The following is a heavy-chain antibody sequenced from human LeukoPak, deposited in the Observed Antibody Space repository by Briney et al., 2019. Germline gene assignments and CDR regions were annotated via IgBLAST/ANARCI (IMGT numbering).Heavy chain of an antibody. CDR1: GFTFSSYS. CDR3: ARDRLLEDREYNYYYYMDV. CDR2: ISSSSSYI. Sequence: GGSLRLSCAASGFTFSSYSMNWVRQAPGKGLEWVSSISSSSSYIYYADSVKGRFTISRDNAKNSLYLQMNSLRVEDTAVYYCARDRLLEDREYNYYYYMDVWGKGTTVTVSS. D-gene: IGHD3-3*01. V-gene: IGHV3-21*01. J-gene: IGHJ6*03.